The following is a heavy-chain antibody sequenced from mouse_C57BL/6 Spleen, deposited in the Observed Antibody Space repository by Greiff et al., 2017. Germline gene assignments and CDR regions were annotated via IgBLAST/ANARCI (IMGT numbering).Heavy chain of an antibody. Sequence: QVQLQQPGAELVRPGSSVKLSCKASGYTFTSYWMHWVKQRPIQGLEWIGNIDPSDSETHYNQKFKDKATLTVDKSSSTAYMQLSSLTSEDSAVYYCARGGLLRYFDVWGTGTTVTVSS. V-gene: IGHV1-52*01. CDR2: IDPSDSET. J-gene: IGHJ1*03. CDR1: GYTFTSYW. D-gene: IGHD1-1*01. CDR3: ARGGLLRYFDV.